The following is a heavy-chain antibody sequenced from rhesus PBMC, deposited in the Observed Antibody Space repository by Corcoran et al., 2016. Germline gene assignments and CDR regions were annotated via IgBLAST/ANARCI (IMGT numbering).Heavy chain of an antibody. CDR3: ARGPLITFDY. D-gene: IGHD3-16*01. V-gene: IGHV4-173*01. Sequence: QLPLQASGPGLVKPSETLSLTCAVSGGSIRRNWWSWIRQPPGKGLGWMGRISGRGVSTSYNPSLNRRVTMSTDTSKNQCSLKLGAVTAADTAVYYCARGPLITFDYWGQGVLVTVSS. CDR2: ISGRGVST. J-gene: IGHJ4*01. CDR1: GGSIRRNW.